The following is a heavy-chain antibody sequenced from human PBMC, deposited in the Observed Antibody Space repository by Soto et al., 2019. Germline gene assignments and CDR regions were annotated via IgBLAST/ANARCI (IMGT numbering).Heavy chain of an antibody. Sequence: GGSLRLSCAASGFTFSNLAMTWVRQAPGKGLEWVSTVGGSGFTTYYSDSVRGRFTISRDNSQNTLYLQINGLRAEDTAVYHCAKDGASDIYYYYMDVWGQGTTVTVSS. CDR2: VGGSGFTT. D-gene: IGHD3-10*01. V-gene: IGHV3-23*01. CDR3: AKDGASDIYYYYMDV. CDR1: GFTFSNLA. J-gene: IGHJ6*03.